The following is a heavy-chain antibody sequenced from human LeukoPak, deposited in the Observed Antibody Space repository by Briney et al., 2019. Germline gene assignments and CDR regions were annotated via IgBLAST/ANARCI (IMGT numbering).Heavy chain of an antibody. J-gene: IGHJ3*02. V-gene: IGHV3-74*01. D-gene: IGHD5-24*01. CDR2: INGDETST. Sequence: PGGSLRLSCAASGFTFSSHWMHWARQAPGKGLVWVSRINGDETSTAYADSVKGRFTISRDNAKNTLYLQMNSLRADDTAVYYCARDSNVDGAFDIWGQGTMVTVSS. CDR1: GFTFSSHW. CDR3: ARDSNVDGAFDI.